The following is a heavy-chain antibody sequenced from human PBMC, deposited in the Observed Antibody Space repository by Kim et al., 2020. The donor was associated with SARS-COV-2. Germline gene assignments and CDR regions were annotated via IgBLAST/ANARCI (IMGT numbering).Heavy chain of an antibody. Sequence: ASVKVSCKASGYTFTSYYMHWVRQAPGQGLEWMGIINPSGGSTSYAQKFQGRVTMTRDTSTSTVYMELSSLRSEDTAVYYCARDMGIVGATTDYYYGMDVWGQGATVTVSS. CDR3: ARDMGIVGATTDYYYGMDV. CDR2: INPSGGST. D-gene: IGHD1-26*01. J-gene: IGHJ6*02. V-gene: IGHV1-46*01. CDR1: GYTFTSYY.